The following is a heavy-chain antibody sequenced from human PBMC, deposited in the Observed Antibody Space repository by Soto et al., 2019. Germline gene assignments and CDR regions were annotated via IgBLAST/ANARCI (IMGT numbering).Heavy chain of an antibody. J-gene: IGHJ6*02. Sequence: QVQLVESGGGVVQPGRSLRLSCAASGFTFSSYGMHWVRQAPGKGLEWVAVISYDGSNKYYADSLKGRFTVSRYNSKNTLYLQMSSLRAEATAVYYCVKDGSSGWPYYYGMDVWGQGTTCTVSS. CDR2: ISYDGSNK. CDR1: GFTFSSYG. CDR3: VKDGSSGWPYYYGMDV. D-gene: IGHD6-19*01. V-gene: IGHV3-30*18.